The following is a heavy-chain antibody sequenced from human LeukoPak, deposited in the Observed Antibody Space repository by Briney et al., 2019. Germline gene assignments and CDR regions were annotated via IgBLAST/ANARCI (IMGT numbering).Heavy chain of an antibody. Sequence: PGGSLRLSCAASGFIFSHYAMSWVRQAPGKGLEWVSAISKTAGDTYYADPVKGWFAISRDNSKNTLYLQMNSLRAEDTAVYYCAKDRDGGFDYWGQGTLVTVSS. CDR1: GFIFSHYA. V-gene: IGHV3-23*01. CDR2: ISKTAGDT. D-gene: IGHD3-16*01. CDR3: AKDRDGGFDY. J-gene: IGHJ4*02.